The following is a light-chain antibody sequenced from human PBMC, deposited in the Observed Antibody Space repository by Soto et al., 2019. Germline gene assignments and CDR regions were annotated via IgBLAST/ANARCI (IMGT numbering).Light chain of an antibody. CDR3: LLYLGGGIWV. CDR1: SGSVSTRYY. V-gene: IGLV8-61*01. J-gene: IGLJ3*02. CDR2: STS. Sequence: QAVVTQEPSFSVSPGGTVTLTCGVSSGSVSTRYYPSWYQQTPGQAPRTLIYSTSTRSSGVPDRFSGSILGDKAALTITGAQADDDSYYYCLLYLGGGIWVFGGGTKLTVL.